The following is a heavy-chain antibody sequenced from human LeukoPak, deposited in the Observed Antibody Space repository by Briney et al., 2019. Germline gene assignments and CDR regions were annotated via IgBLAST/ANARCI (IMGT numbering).Heavy chain of an antibody. CDR1: GFTFSSYD. J-gene: IGHJ4*02. CDR2: ISAAGDAT. V-gene: IGHV3-23*01. CDR3: ARGRGRLRYFDWLLPFDY. D-gene: IGHD3-9*01. Sequence: GGSLRLSCAAPGFTFSSYDMSWVRQAPGKGLEWVSAISAAGDATYSADSVKGRFTISRDNAKNSLYLQMNSLRAEDTALYHCARGRGRLRYFDWLLPFDYWGQGTLVTVSS.